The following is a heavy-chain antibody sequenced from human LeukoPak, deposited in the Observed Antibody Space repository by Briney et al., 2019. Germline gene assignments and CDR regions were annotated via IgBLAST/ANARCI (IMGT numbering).Heavy chain of an antibody. CDR2: ISSNGRTT. CDR3: AAGYDSSGYYQY. V-gene: IGHV3-64*01. CDR1: GFTFSNYG. D-gene: IGHD3-22*01. Sequence: GGSLRLSCAASGFTFSNYGLHWVRQAPGKGLEYVSSISSNGRTTYYANPLKGRSTIPRDNSKNTLYFQRGSLRAENGAGNYWAAGYDSSGYYQYWGEGTLVTVSS. J-gene: IGHJ4*02.